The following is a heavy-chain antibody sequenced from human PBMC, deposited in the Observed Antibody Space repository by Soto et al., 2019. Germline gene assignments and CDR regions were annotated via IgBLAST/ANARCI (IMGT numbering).Heavy chain of an antibody. V-gene: IGHV4-30-2*01. Sequence: QVQLQESASRVVRPSQTLSVTCSVSGGSVSSGGYSWSWILQPPGKGLEWIGFISHSGSPAYNPSLKRRVTISVDKSKNQISLELSSVTAADTSVYYCARGVLAWGPGTLVTVSS. J-gene: IGHJ5*02. CDR2: ISHSGSP. D-gene: IGHD2-8*01. CDR1: GGSVSSGGYS. CDR3: ARGVLA.